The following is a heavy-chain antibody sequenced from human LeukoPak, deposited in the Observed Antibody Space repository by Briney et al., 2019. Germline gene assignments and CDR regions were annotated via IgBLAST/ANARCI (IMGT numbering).Heavy chain of an antibody. V-gene: IGHV3-23*01. Sequence: GGSLRLSCAASGFTFSNYAMSWVRQAPGRGLEWVSVISPSGSAYNADPVKGRFTISRDNSKDTVYLQMDSLRAEDTATYYCAKSRSAMVRGVIEYWGQGTLVTVSS. CDR2: ISPSGSA. CDR3: AKSRSAMVRGVIEY. CDR1: GFTFSNYA. J-gene: IGHJ4*02. D-gene: IGHD3-10*01.